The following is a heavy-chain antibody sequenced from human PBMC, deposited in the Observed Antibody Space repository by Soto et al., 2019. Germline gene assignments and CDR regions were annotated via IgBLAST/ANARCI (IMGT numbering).Heavy chain of an antibody. V-gene: IGHV1-3*01. J-gene: IGHJ4*02. CDR1: GYTFTSYA. CDR2: INAGNGNT. CDR3: ARDRKGYSGYDFDY. Sequence: QVQLVQSGAEVKKPGASVKVSCKASGYTFTSYAMHWVRQAPGQRLEWMGWINAGNGNTKYSQTFQGRVTITRDTSARKAYMELSRLRSEDTAVYYCARDRKGYSGYDFDYWGQGTLVTVSS. D-gene: IGHD5-12*01.